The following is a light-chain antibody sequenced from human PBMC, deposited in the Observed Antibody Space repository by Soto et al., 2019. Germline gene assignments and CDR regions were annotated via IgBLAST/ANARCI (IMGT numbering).Light chain of an antibody. CDR1: SSNIGAGDD. J-gene: IGLJ1*01. CDR3: QSYDSSLSGSEV. Sequence: QSVLTQPPSVSGAPGQRVTISCTGSSSNIGAGDDAHWYQQLPGTAPKLLIYGNGNRPSGVPDRFSGSKSGTSASLAITGLQAEDEADYYCQSYDSSLSGSEVFGTGTKVTVL. V-gene: IGLV1-40*01. CDR2: GNG.